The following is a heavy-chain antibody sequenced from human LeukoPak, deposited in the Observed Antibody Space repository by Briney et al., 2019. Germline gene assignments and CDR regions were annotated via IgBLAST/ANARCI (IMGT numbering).Heavy chain of an antibody. CDR3: TTEVIERYSYGLSHFDY. V-gene: IGHV3-15*01. J-gene: IGHJ4*02. D-gene: IGHD5-18*01. Sequence: GGSLRLSCAASGFTFSNAWMSWVRQAPGKGLEWVGRIKSKTDGGTSDYAAHVKGRFTISRDDSKNTLYLQINSLKTEDTTVYYYTTEVIERYSYGLSHFDYWGQGTLVTVSS. CDR1: GFTFSNAW. CDR2: IKSKTDGGTS.